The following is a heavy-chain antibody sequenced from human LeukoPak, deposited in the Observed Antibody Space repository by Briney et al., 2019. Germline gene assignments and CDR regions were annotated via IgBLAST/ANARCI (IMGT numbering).Heavy chain of an antibody. V-gene: IGHV3-64*01. Sequence: GGSLRLSCAASGFTFSSYAMHWVRQAPGKGLEYVSAISSNGGSTYYANSVKGRFTISRDNSKNTLYLQMGSLRAEDMAVYYCAREVPSPRLSGPSDYWGQGTLVTVSS. D-gene: IGHD2-15*01. CDR1: GFTFSSYA. J-gene: IGHJ4*02. CDR2: ISSNGGST. CDR3: AREVPSPRLSGPSDY.